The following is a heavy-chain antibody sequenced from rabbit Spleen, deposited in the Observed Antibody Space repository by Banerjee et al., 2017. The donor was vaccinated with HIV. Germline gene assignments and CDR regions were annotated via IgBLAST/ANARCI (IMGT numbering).Heavy chain of an antibody. CDR1: GIDFNSNYW. V-gene: IGHV1S45*01. J-gene: IGHJ4*01. CDR3: ARGVVAYGGSGWDL. CDR2: IGTTTT. D-gene: IGHD6-1*01. Sequence: QEQLEESAGGLVQPGGSLKLSCKASGIDFNSNYWICWVRQAPGKGLEWIGCIGTTTTWYATWAKGRFTISKTSSTTATLQLNSLTVADTATYFCARGVVAYGGSGWDLWGPGTLVTVS.